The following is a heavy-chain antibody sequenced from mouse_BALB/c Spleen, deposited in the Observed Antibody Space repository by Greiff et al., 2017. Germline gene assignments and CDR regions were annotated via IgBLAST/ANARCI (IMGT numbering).Heavy chain of an antibody. CDR1: GYSITSDYA. D-gene: IGHD1-1*01. CDR3: AREGYYYGFDY. Sequence: EVQGVESGPGLVKPSQSLSLTCTVTGYSITSDYAWNWIRQFPGNKLEWMGYISYSGSTSYNPSLKSRISITRDTSKNQFFLQLNSVTTEDTATYYCAREGYYYGFDYWGQGTTLTVSS. V-gene: IGHV3-2*02. CDR2: ISYSGST. J-gene: IGHJ2*01.